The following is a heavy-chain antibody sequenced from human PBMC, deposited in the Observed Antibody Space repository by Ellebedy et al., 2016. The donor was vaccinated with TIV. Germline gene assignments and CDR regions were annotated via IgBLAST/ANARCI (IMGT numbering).Heavy chain of an antibody. CDR2: IFSNDEK. D-gene: IGHD2-21*02. J-gene: IGHJ4*02. V-gene: IGHV2-26*01. Sequence: SGPTLVKPKETHTLTCTGSGFSLTNIIMGVSWIRQPPGKALEWLAHIFSNDEKSHSTSLEARLTISKDTAKSQVVLTVANMDPVDTATYYCVRALKYCGGDCTYKFDFWGQGALVTVSS. CDR1: GFSLTNIIMG. CDR3: VRALKYCGGDCTYKFDF.